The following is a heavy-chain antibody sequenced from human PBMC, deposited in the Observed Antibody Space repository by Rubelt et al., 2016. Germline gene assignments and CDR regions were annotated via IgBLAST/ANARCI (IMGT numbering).Heavy chain of an antibody. CDR2: IKQDGSEN. CDR1: GFTFTNYW. CDR3: ATQRGSSGWYFDY. V-gene: IGHV3-7*01. J-gene: IGHJ4*02. D-gene: IGHD6-19*01. Sequence: EVQLVESGGGLVQPGGSLRLSCAASGFTFTNYWMSWVRQAPGKGLEWVANIKQDGSENYYVDSVKGRFTISRDNSKKTLYLQMNSLRAEGTAVYFCATQRGSSGWYFDYWGQGTLVTVSS.